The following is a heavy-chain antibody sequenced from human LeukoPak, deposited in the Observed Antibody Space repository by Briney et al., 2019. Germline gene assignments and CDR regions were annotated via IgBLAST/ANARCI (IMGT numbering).Heavy chain of an antibody. CDR3: ARDSPYCSGGSCYPDY. J-gene: IGHJ4*02. D-gene: IGHD2-15*01. CDR2: ISAYNGNT. V-gene: IGHV1-18*01. Sequence: ASVKVSCKASGFTFTSSAMQWVRQAPGQGLEWMGWISAYNGNTNYAQNLQGRVTMTTDTSTSTAYMELRSLRSDDTAVYYCARDSPYCSGGSCYPDYWGQGTLVTVSS. CDR1: GFTFTSSA.